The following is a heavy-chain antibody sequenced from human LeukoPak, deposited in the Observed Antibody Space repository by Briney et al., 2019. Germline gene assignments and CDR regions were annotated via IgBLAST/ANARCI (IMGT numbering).Heavy chain of an antibody. CDR3: AKDRSGRYSPYYFDY. Sequence: GGSLRLSCAASGFTFSSYGMHWVRQAPGEGLEWVAVISYDGSNKYYADSVKGRFTISRDNSKNTLYLQMNSLRAEDTAVYYCAKDRSGRYSPYYFDYWGQGTLVTVSS. D-gene: IGHD1-26*01. CDR2: ISYDGSNK. J-gene: IGHJ4*02. V-gene: IGHV3-30*18. CDR1: GFTFSSYG.